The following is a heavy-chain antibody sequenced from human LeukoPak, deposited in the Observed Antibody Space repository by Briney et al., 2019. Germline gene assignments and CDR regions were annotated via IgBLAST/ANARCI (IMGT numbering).Heavy chain of an antibody. J-gene: IGHJ4*02. V-gene: IGHV3-9*01. D-gene: IGHD2-21*02. CDR3: AKDRGDSLFDY. CDR2: ISWNSGSI. CDR1: GFTFDDYA. Sequence: GGSLRLSCAASGFTFDDYAMHWVRQAPGKGLEWVSGISWNSGSIGYADSVKGRFTISRDNAKNSLYLQMNSLRAEDTALYYCAKDRGDSLFDYWGQGTLVTVSS.